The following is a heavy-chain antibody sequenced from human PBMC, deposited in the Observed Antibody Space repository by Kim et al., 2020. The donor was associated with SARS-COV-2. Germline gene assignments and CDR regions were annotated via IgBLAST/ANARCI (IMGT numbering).Heavy chain of an antibody. CDR3: TRDQNNDILTGYITPDD. J-gene: IGHJ4*02. CDR1: GFTFGDYA. D-gene: IGHD3-9*01. CDR2: IRSKAYGGTT. Sequence: GGSLRLSCTASGFTFGDYAMSWFRQAPGQGLEWVGFIRSKAYGGTTEYAASVKGRFTISRDDSKSIAYLQMNSLKTEDTAVYYCTRDQNNDILTGYITPDDWGQGTLVTVSS. V-gene: IGHV3-49*03.